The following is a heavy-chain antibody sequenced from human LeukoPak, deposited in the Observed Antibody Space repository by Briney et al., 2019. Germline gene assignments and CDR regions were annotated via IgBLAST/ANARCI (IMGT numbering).Heavy chain of an antibody. Sequence: SETLSLTCTVSGGSISSSSYYWGWIRQPPGKGLEWTGRMHYSGIIHYNPSLKSRVTISVDTSKNQFSLKLSSVTAADTAVYYCARVIIAVAVDYWGQGTLVTVSS. J-gene: IGHJ4*02. CDR2: MHYSGII. CDR1: GGSISSSSYY. V-gene: IGHV4-39*01. CDR3: ARVIIAVAVDY. D-gene: IGHD6-19*01.